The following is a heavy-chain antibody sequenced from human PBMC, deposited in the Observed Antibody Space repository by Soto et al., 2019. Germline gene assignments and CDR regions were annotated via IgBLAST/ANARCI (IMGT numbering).Heavy chain of an antibody. CDR1: GGTFSSYA. CDR3: ARSYSSSSFYYYGMDV. J-gene: IGHJ6*02. V-gene: IGHV1-69*13. D-gene: IGHD6-6*01. CDR2: IIPIFGTA. Sequence: SVKVYCKASGGTFSSYAISWVRQAPGQGLEWMGGIIPIFGTANYAQKFQGRVTITADESTSTAYMELSSLRSEDTAVYYCARSYSSSSFYYYGMDVWGQGTTVTVSS.